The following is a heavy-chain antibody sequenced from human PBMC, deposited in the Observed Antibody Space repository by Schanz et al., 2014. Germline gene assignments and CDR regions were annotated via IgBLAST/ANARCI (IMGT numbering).Heavy chain of an antibody. CDR1: GFTFSTYA. V-gene: IGHV3-23*04. Sequence: EVQLVESGGGLVQPGGSLRLSCATSGFTFSTYAMNWVRQAPGKGLEWVSAISGSGGSTYYADSVKGRFTISRDNSKNTLYLQMNSLRAEDTAVYFCAKSYDTSGYSGFDYWGQGTLVTVSS. D-gene: IGHD3-22*01. CDR3: AKSYDTSGYSGFDY. CDR2: ISGSGGST. J-gene: IGHJ4*02.